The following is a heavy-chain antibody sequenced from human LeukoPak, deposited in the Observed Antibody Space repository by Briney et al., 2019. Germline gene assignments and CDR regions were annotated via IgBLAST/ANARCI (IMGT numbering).Heavy chain of an antibody. D-gene: IGHD1-26*01. CDR3: AKGQEGGATEYFDY. V-gene: IGHV3-30*02. J-gene: IGHJ4*02. CDR2: IRYDGSNK. Sequence: GGSLRLSCAASGFTFSSYGMHWVRQAPGKGLEWVAFIRYDGSNKYYADSVKSRFTISRDNSKNTLYLQMNSLRAEDTAVYYCAKGQEGGATEYFDYWGQGTLVTVSS. CDR1: GFTFSSYG.